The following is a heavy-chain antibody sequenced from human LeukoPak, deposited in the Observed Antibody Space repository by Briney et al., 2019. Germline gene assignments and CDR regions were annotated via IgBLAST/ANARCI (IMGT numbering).Heavy chain of an antibody. CDR2: ISYDGSNK. CDR1: GFTFSSYA. D-gene: IGHD6-13*01. Sequence: GGSLRLSCAASGFTFSSYAMHWVRQAPGKGLEWVAVISYDGSNKYYADSVKGRFTISRDNAKNSLYLQMNSLRAEDTAVYYCARVVRIAAAGFDYWGQGTLVTVSS. V-gene: IGHV3-30-3*01. J-gene: IGHJ4*02. CDR3: ARVVRIAAAGFDY.